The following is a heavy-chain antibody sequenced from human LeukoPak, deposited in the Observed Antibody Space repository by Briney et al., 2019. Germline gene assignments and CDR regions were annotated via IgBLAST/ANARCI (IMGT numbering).Heavy chain of an antibody. Sequence: GGSLRLSCAASDFTFSTYEMNWIRQAPGKGLEWVSKISSSGSTIYYADSVKGRFTISRDNAKNSLYLQMSSLRAEDTALYYCAKDLERRYTYGFFDYWGQGTLVTVSS. V-gene: IGHV3-48*03. CDR3: AKDLERRYTYGFFDY. CDR1: DFTFSTYE. D-gene: IGHD5-18*01. J-gene: IGHJ4*02. CDR2: ISSSGSTI.